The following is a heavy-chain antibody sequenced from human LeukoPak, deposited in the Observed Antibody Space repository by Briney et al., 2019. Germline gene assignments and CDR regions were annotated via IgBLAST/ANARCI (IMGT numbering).Heavy chain of an antibody. D-gene: IGHD1-26*01. V-gene: IGHV1-2*02. CDR1: GYTFTGYY. Sequence: GASVKVSCKASGYTFTGYYIHWVRQAPGQGLGWMACINPKTGDTNYAQNFQGRVTMTRDTSISTAYMELSSLKSDDTAVYYCARLSGNYAYWGRGTLVTVS. J-gene: IGHJ4*02. CDR3: ARLSGNYAY. CDR2: INPKTGDT.